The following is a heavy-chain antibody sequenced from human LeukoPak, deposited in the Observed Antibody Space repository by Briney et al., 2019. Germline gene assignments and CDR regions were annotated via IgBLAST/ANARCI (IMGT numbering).Heavy chain of an antibody. CDR1: DGSISSSSYH. CDR3: AKNGQSGFSFDP. J-gene: IGHJ5*02. D-gene: IGHD1-26*01. CDR2: IYYSGST. Sequence: SETLSLTCTVSDGSISSSSYHWGWIRQPPGQGLEWIGSIYYSGSTYYNPSLKSRVTISVDTSKNQFSLKLSSVTAADTAVYYCAKNGQSGFSFDPWGQGTLVAVSS. V-gene: IGHV4-39*01.